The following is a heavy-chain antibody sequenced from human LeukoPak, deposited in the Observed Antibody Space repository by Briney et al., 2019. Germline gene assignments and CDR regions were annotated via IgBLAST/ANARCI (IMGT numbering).Heavy chain of an antibody. D-gene: IGHD1-26*01. V-gene: IGHV3-23*01. CDR3: ARDRWEPGLK. Sequence: PGGSLRLSCAASGFTFSSYAMSWVRQAPGKGLEWVSAISGSGGSTYYADSVKGRFTISRDNSKNSLYLQMNSLRAEDTAVYYCARDRWEPGLKWGQGTLVTVSS. J-gene: IGHJ4*02. CDR1: GFTFSSYA. CDR2: ISGSGGST.